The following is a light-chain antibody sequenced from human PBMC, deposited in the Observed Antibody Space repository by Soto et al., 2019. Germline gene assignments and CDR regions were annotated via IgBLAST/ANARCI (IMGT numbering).Light chain of an antibody. J-gene: IGKJ1*01. CDR2: QAS. CDR3: QQSNMSPWT. CDR1: QRISAW. Sequence: DIQMTQSHSILSASVGDRVAITCRASQRISAWVAWYQQKAGKAPKLLIYQASLLESGVPSRFSGSGSGTEFTLSISRLQPDDLATYYCQQSNMSPWTFDQGTKVEIK. V-gene: IGKV1-5*03.